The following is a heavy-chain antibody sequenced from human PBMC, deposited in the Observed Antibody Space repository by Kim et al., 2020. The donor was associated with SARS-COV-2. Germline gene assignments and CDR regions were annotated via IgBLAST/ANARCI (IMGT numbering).Heavy chain of an antibody. Sequence: SVKVSCKASGFTFTSSSVQWVRQARGQRLEWIGWIVVGSGNTNYAQKFQERVTITRDMSTSTAYMELSSLRSEDTAVYYCAAEVGVTATGGEYFQHWGQGTLVTVSS. J-gene: IGHJ1*01. V-gene: IGHV1-58*01. D-gene: IGHD2-21*02. CDR3: AAEVGVTATGGEYFQH. CDR2: IVVGSGNT. CDR1: GFTFTSSS.